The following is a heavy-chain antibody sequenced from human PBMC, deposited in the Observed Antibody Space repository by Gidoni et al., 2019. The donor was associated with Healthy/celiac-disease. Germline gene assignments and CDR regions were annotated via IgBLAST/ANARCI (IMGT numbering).Heavy chain of an antibody. CDR1: GCSITRGGYY. D-gene: IGHD2-2*01. Sequence: QVQLQESGPGLVKPSQTLSLTCTVSGCSITRGGYYWSWIRQHPGKGLEWIGYIYYSGSTYYNPSLKSRVTISVDTSKNQFSLKLSSVTAADTAVYYCARSGRLTGGSTSCYLDYWGQGTLVTVSS. CDR2: IYYSGST. V-gene: IGHV4-31*03. CDR3: ARSGRLTGGSTSCYLDY. J-gene: IGHJ4*02.